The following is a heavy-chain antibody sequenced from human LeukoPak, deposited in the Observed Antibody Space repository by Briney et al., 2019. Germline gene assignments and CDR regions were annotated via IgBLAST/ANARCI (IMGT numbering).Heavy chain of an antibody. CDR1: GFTFSSYA. CDR2: ISGSGGST. J-gene: IGHJ4*02. CDR3: ARESQYYGDYSIIDY. Sequence: GGSLRLSCAASGFTFSSYAMSWVRQAPGKGLEWVSAISGSGGSTYYADSVKGRFTISRDNSKNTLYLQMNSLRAEDTAVYYCARESQYYGDYSIIDYWGQGTLVTVSS. D-gene: IGHD4-17*01. V-gene: IGHV3-23*01.